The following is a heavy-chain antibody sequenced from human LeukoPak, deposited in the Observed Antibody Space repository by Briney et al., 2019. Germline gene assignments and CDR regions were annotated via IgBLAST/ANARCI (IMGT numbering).Heavy chain of an antibody. CDR2: INWNGDST. V-gene: IGHV3-20*04. CDR3: ARPRSSGGGFIDGHDY. D-gene: IGHD6-25*01. J-gene: IGHJ4*02. CDR1: GFIFDDYG. Sequence: GGSLRLSCAASGFIFDDYGMSWVRQGPGKGLEWVCGINWNGDSTGYADSVKGRFTITRDNAKNALYLQINSLRVEDTAFYYCARPRSSGGGFIDGHDYWGQGTLVSVSS.